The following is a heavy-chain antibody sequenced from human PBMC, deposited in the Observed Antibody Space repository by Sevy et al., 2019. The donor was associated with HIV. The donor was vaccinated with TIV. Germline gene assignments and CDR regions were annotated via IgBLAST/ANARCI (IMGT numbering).Heavy chain of an antibody. CDR1: GYTFTSYD. V-gene: IGHV1-8*01. CDR3: ARGWGYYDFWSGYLGHDYYSHGMDV. D-gene: IGHD3-3*01. Sequence: ASVKVSCKASGYTFTSYDINWVRQATGQGLEWMGWMNPNSSNTGYAQKFQGRVTMTRNTSISTAYMELSSLRSEDTDVYYCARGWGYYDFWSGYLGHDYYSHGMDVWGQGTTVTVSS. J-gene: IGHJ6*02. CDR2: MNPNSSNT.